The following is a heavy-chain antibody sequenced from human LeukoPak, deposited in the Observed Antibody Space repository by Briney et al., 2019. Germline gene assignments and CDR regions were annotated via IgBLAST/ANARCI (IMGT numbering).Heavy chain of an antibody. J-gene: IGHJ4*02. Sequence: ASVKVSCKASGYSFTNYAVNWVRQAPGQGLEWMGWINTNTGNPTYAQGFTGRFVFSLETSVSTAYLQISGLQADDTAVYFCARNDRWNDVIDYWGQGTLVTVSS. D-gene: IGHD1-1*01. V-gene: IGHV7-4-1*02. CDR3: ARNDRWNDVIDY. CDR1: GYSFTNYA. CDR2: INTNTGNP.